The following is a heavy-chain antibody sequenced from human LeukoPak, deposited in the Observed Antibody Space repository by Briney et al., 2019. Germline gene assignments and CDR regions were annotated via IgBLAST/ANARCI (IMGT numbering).Heavy chain of an antibody. D-gene: IGHD2-15*01. CDR3: ARGARLLNDGFDV. J-gene: IGHJ3*01. CDR2: IYARGSS. Sequence: SESLSLTCTVSGGSIRAYYWNWIRQPAAGGPEWIGRIYARGSSNYNPSLRSRVSMALDKSKSQFSLSLDSVTAADTAVYYCARGARLLNDGFDVWGQGTMVTVSS. CDR1: GGSIRAYY. V-gene: IGHV4-4*07.